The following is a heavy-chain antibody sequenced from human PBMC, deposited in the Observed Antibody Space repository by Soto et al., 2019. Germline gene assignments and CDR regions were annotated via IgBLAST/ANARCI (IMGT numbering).Heavy chain of an antibody. V-gene: IGHV1-46*01. D-gene: IGHD3-3*01. CDR1: GYTFTDYY. CDR2: INPSGGST. Sequence: VSSVKVSGTXSGYTFTDYYMHWVRQAPGQGLEWMGIINPSGGSTSYAQKFQGRVTMTRDTSTGTVYMEVSSLRSEDTAVYYCARGGRITMYGVDHGMDVWGQGTTVTVSS. CDR3: ARGGRITMYGVDHGMDV. J-gene: IGHJ6*02.